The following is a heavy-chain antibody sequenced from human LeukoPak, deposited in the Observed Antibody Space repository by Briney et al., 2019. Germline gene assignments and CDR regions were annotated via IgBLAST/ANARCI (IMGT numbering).Heavy chain of an antibody. D-gene: IGHD2-2*01. Sequence: GGSLRLSCAASGFTLSGSHMHWVRQAPGKGLEWVGHVRRNYETAYVASVKGRFTISRDDSENTAYLHMNNLKTEDTAIYFCARQTNSCHDYWGQGTLVTVSS. CDR1: GFTLSGSH. CDR3: ARQTNSCHDY. CDR2: VRRNYET. V-gene: IGHV3-73*01. J-gene: IGHJ4*02.